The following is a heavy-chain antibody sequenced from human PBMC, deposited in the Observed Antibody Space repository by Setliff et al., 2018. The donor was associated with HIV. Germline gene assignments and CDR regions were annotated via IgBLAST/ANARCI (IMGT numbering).Heavy chain of an antibody. V-gene: IGHV4-4*07. Sequence: SETLSLTCTVSGGSINYYYWNWIRQPAGKGLEWLGRIHSNGNTNFNPSLKSRINMSVDMAKNQVSMKLTSVTAADTALYYCARGRKAVGDWFDPWGQGIQVTVSS. CDR2: IHSNGNT. CDR1: GGSINYYY. CDR3: ARGRKAVGDWFDP. J-gene: IGHJ5*02. D-gene: IGHD1-26*01.